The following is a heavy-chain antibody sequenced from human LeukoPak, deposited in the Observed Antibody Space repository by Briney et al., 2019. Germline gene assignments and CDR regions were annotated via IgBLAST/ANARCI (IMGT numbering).Heavy chain of an antibody. CDR1: GFTFGDYA. CDR2: IRSKAYGGTT. CDR3: TTTRSPNY. J-gene: IGHJ4*02. D-gene: IGHD1-14*01. Sequence: GGSLRLSCTASGFTFGDYAMSWVRQAPGKGLEWVGFIRSKAYGGTTEYAASVKGRFTISRDDSKNTLYLQMNSLKTEDTAVYYCTTTRSPNYWGQGTLVTVSS. V-gene: IGHV3-49*04.